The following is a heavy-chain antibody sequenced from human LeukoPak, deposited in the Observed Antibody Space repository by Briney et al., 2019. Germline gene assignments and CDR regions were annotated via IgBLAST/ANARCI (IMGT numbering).Heavy chain of an antibody. Sequence: GGSLRRSCAASGFSFNNFGMNWVRQAPGKGLVWVSSISGSGGYKYYADSLKGRFTISRDNAKNTLYLQMNSLRAEDTAVYYCARVVGADFDYWGQGTLVTVSS. V-gene: IGHV3-21*01. CDR3: ARVVGADFDY. CDR2: ISGSGGYK. CDR1: GFSFNNFG. J-gene: IGHJ4*02. D-gene: IGHD1-26*01.